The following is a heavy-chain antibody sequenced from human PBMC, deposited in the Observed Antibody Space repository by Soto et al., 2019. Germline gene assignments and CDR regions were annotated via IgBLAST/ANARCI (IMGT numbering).Heavy chain of an antibody. D-gene: IGHD6-19*01. CDR2: IRWNSGSI. CDR3: AKSHTSSGWYVTTDY. Sequence: LRLSCAASGFTFGDYAMRWVRLAPGKGREGVPAIRWNSGSIDDADRGKDRFTISRDNAKNSLYLQSNSLRAEDTACYYCAKSHTSSGWYVTTDYWGQGTRVTVSS. J-gene: IGHJ4*02. V-gene: IGHV3-9*01. CDR1: GFTFGDYA.